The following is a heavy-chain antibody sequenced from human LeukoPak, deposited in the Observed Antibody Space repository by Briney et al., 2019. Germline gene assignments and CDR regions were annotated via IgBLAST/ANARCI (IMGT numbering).Heavy chain of an antibody. CDR1: GDSLRTTTYY. Sequence: SEALSLTCTVSGDSLRTTTYYWNWIRQPPGKGLEWIGGLYHSGTIYYNPSLKSRVTISADKSKNHFSLKLTSVTAADTAVYYCARDRELAALDPWGQGTLVIVSS. CDR2: LYHSGTI. J-gene: IGHJ5*02. CDR3: ARDRELAALDP. V-gene: IGHV4-39*07. D-gene: IGHD1-26*01.